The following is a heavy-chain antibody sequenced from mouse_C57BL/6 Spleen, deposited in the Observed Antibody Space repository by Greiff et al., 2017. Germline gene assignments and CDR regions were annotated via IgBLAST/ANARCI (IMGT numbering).Heavy chain of an antibody. Sequence: EVQLQQSGPELVKPGASVKISCMASGFTFTDYYMNWVKQSHGKSLEWIGDINPNNGGTSYNQKFKGKATLTVDKSSSTAYLELRSLTSEDSAVYYCARLTRNWDVEGYYFDYWGQGTTLTVSA. CDR3: ARLTRNWDVEGYYFDY. CDR1: GFTFTDYY. CDR2: INPNNGGT. V-gene: IGHV1-26*01. J-gene: IGHJ2*01. D-gene: IGHD4-1*01.